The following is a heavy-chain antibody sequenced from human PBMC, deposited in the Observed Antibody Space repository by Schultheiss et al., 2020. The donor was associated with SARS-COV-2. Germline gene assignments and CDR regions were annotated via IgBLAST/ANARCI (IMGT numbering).Heavy chain of an antibody. CDR2: IGSNGGTM. CDR1: GFTFSDYY. V-gene: IGHV3-11*01. CDR3: TTDLAYCGGDCYSSLY. J-gene: IGHJ4*02. D-gene: IGHD2-21*01. Sequence: GGSLRLSCAASGFTFSDYYMTWIRQAPGKGLEWVSYIGSNGGTMDYADSVKGRFSISRDNSKNSLYLQMNSLRAEDTAVYYCTTDLAYCGGDCYSSLYWGQGTLVTVSS.